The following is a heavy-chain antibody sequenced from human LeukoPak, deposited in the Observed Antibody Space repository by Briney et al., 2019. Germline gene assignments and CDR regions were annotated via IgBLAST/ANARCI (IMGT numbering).Heavy chain of an antibody. CDR2: IYTSGST. CDR1: SGSISSGSSY. V-gene: IGHV4-61*09. J-gene: IGHJ5*02. Sequence: SETLSLTCSVSSGSISSGSSYWNWIRQPAGKGLEWIGHIYTSGSTHYNPSLKSRATISADTSKNQFSLKLSSVTAADTAVYYCARGRGGGLRRNIGGRQIGGWFDPWGQGTLVTVSS. D-gene: IGHD6-6*01. CDR3: ARGRGGGLRRNIGGRQIGGWFDP.